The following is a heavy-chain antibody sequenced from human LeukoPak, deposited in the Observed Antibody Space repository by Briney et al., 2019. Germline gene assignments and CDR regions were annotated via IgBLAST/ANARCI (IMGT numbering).Heavy chain of an antibody. CDR3: ARERTSYAYGLGVGY. V-gene: IGHV3-30*02. J-gene: IGHJ4*02. CDR2: IRYDGSNK. Sequence: GGSLRLSCAASEFSVGSNYMTWVRQAPGKGLEWVAFIRYDGSNKYYADSVKGRFTISRDNSKNTLYLQMNSLRAEDTAVYYCARERTSYAYGLGVGYWGQGTLVTVSS. CDR1: EFSVGSNY. D-gene: IGHD3-16*01.